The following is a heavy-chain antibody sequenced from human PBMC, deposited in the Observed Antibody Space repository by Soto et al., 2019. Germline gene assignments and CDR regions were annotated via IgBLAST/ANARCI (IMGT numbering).Heavy chain of an antibody. CDR3: ARVSDDIVVVPAAKDYYYYGMDV. Sequence: GGSLRLSCAASGFTFSSYSMNWVRQAPGKGLEWVSYISSSSSTTYYADSVKGRFTISRDNAKNSLYLQMNSLRDEDTAVYYCARVSDDIVVVPAAKDYYYYGMDVWGQGTTVTVSS. V-gene: IGHV3-48*02. CDR2: ISSSSSTT. CDR1: GFTFSSYS. D-gene: IGHD2-2*01. J-gene: IGHJ6*02.